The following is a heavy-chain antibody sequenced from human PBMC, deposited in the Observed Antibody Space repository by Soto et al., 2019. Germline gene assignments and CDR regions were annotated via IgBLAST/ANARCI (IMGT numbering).Heavy chain of an antibody. CDR3: AKHRDCSASSCPTGHWFDP. Sequence: EVQLLESGGGLVQPGGSLRLSCAASGFTSSAYAMTWVRLAPGKGLEWVSTIVGGGITFYGDSAKGGVTISRDDYKNTVYLQMSSLRVEDTAIYHCAKHRDCSASSCPTGHWFDPWGQGTLVTVSS. V-gene: IGHV3-23*01. CDR1: GFTSSAYA. CDR2: IVGGGIT. D-gene: IGHD2-2*01. J-gene: IGHJ5*02.